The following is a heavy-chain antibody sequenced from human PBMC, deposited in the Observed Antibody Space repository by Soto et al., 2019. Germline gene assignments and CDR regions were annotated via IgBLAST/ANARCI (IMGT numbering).Heavy chain of an antibody. Sequence: GASVKVSCKASGYTFTGYDINWVRQATGQGLEWMGWMNPNSGNTGYAQKFQGRVTMTRNTSISTAYMELSSLRSEDTAVYYCARGQSRDDAFDIWGQGTMVTVSS. CDR2: MNPNSGNT. CDR3: ARGQSRDDAFDI. V-gene: IGHV1-8*01. CDR1: GYTFTGYD. J-gene: IGHJ3*02.